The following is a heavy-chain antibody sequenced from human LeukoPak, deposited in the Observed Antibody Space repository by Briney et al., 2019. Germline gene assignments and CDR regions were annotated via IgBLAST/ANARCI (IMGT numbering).Heavy chain of an antibody. CDR3: TRDPSNYDFWSGFLYYFDY. CDR2: IRSKAYGGTT. J-gene: IGHJ4*02. D-gene: IGHD3-3*01. V-gene: IGHV3-49*04. Sequence: GGSLRLSCAASGFTFSNYWMSWVRQAPGKGLEWVGFIRSKAYGGTTEYAASVKGRFTISRDDSKGIAYLQMSSLKTEDTAVYYCTRDPSNYDFWSGFLYYFDYWGQGTLVTVSS. CDR1: GFTFSNYW.